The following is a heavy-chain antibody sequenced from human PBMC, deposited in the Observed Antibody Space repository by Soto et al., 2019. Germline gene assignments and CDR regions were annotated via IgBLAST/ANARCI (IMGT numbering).Heavy chain of an antibody. CDR1: GYTFTSYA. Sequence: ASVKVSCKASGYTFTSYAMHWVRQAPGQRLEWMGWINAGNGNTKYSQKFQGRVTITRDTSASTAYMELSSLRSEDTAVYYCARGPYRSSTSCYYYGMDVWGQGTTVTVSS. CDR3: ARGPYRSSTSCYYYGMDV. CDR2: INAGNGNT. J-gene: IGHJ6*02. D-gene: IGHD2-2*01. V-gene: IGHV1-3*01.